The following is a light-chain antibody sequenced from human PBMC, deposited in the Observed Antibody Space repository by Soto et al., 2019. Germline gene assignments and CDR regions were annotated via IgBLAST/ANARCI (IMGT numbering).Light chain of an antibody. CDR1: SSDVGDYNY. CDR2: DVS. V-gene: IGLV2-14*01. CDR3: SSYTSRSPLVV. J-gene: IGLJ2*01. Sequence: QSVLTQPASVSGSPGQSITISCTGTSSDVGDYNYVSWYQQDPGKAPKLMIYDVSNRPSGVSNRFSGSKSGNTASLTISGLQAEDEADYYCSSYTSRSPLVVFGGGTKLTVL.